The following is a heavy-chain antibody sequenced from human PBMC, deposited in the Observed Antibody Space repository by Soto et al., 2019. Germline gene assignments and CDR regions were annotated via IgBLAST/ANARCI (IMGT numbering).Heavy chain of an antibody. CDR2: SYYSGPT. CDR1: GASISVHSYY. D-gene: IGHD2-15*01. Sequence: QLQLQEAGPGLVTPSQALSLTCTVSGASISVHSYYWTWIRQPPGKGLEWIGSSYYSGPTYFNPSLKRPATISVDTSKNQFSLRLTSVTAADTAIYYCTGRYNCNDNYFDPWGPGALVTVSS. CDR3: TGRYNCNDNYFDP. V-gene: IGHV4-39*01. J-gene: IGHJ5*02.